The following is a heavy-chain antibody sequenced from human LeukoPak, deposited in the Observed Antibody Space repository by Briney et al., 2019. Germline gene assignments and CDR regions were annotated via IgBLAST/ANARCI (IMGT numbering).Heavy chain of an antibody. V-gene: IGHV4-59*01. CDR1: GGSISSYY. Sequence: SETLSLTCTVSGGSISSYYWSWIRQPPGKGLEWIEYIYYSGSTNYNPSLKSRVTISVDTSKNQSSLKLSSVTAADTAVYYCARAMRRRPDAFDIWGQGTMVTVSS. J-gene: IGHJ3*02. CDR3: ARAMRRRPDAFDI. CDR2: IYYSGST.